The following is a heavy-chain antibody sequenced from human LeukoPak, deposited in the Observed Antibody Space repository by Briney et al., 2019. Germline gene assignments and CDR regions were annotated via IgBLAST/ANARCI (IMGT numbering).Heavy chain of an antibody. Sequence: GGSLRLSCAVSGFTFDIFAMGWVRQAPGKGLEWVSSTSNSGYNTYYADSAKGRFTISRDNAENTLYLQMNSLRVEDTAVYYCANGPGWGQGTLVTVSS. V-gene: IGHV3-23*01. CDR3: ANGPG. CDR2: TSNSGYNT. J-gene: IGHJ4*02. CDR1: GFTFDIFA.